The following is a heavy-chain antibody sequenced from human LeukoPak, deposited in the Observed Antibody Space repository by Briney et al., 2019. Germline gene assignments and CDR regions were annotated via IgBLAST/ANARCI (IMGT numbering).Heavy chain of an antibody. CDR3: ARENHYFDY. Sequence: SQTLSLTCTVSGDSISSYYWSWIRQPPGKGLEWIGYIYYSGSTNYDPSLKSRVTISIDTSKNQFSLKLNSVTAADTAVYYCARENHYFDYWGQGIQVTVSS. J-gene: IGHJ4*02. V-gene: IGHV4-59*01. CDR2: IYYSGST. CDR1: GDSISSYY.